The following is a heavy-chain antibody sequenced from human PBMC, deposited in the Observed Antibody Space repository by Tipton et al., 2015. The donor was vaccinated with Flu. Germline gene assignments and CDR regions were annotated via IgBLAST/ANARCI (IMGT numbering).Heavy chain of an antibody. D-gene: IGHD3-22*01. CDR2: FSGSGTT. V-gene: IGHV4-38-2*02. J-gene: IGHJ4*02. Sequence: TLSLTCNVSGFSISVGYYWAWVRQPPGKGLEWIGSFSGSGTTFYSPSLKSRVTISGDTSKNQFSLKLNSVTAADTGVFYCPGEPMNWGQGTLVTVSS. CDR1: GFSISVGYY. CDR3: PGEPMN.